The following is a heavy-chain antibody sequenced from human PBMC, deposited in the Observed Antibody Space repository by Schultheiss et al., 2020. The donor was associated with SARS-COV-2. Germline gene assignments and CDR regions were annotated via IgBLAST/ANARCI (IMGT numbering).Heavy chain of an antibody. V-gene: IGHV3-15*01. J-gene: IGHJ4*02. CDR1: GFTFGDYA. CDR3: TDMGYTVV. D-gene: IGHD2-15*01. Sequence: GGSLRLSCTASGFTFGDYAMSWVRQAPGKGLEWVGRIKSKTDGGTTDYAAPVKGRFTISRDDSKTTLFLEMNGLKTDDTAVYYCTDMGYTVVWGQGTLVTVSS. CDR2: IKSKTDGGTT.